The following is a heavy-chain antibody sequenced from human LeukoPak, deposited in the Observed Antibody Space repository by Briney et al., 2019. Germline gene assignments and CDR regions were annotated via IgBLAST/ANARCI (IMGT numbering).Heavy chain of an antibody. CDR3: AKLGYSSDY. D-gene: IGHD5-18*01. Sequence: GGFLRLSCAASGFTFDDYAMHWVRQAPGKGLEWVPGISWNSGSIGYADSVKGRFTISRDNAKNSLYLQMNSLRAEDTALYYCAKLGYSSDYWGQGTLVTVSS. CDR2: ISWNSGSI. V-gene: IGHV3-9*01. CDR1: GFTFDDYA. J-gene: IGHJ4*02.